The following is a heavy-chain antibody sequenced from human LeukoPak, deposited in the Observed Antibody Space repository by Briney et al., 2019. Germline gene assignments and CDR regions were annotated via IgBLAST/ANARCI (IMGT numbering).Heavy chain of an antibody. Sequence: GGSLRLSCAASGFTFSSYGMHWVRQAPGKGLEWVAFIRYDGSNKYYADSVKGRFTISRDNAKNSLYLQMNSLRAEDTAVYYCARADYYDSSPDYWGQGTLVTVSS. D-gene: IGHD3-22*01. CDR1: GFTFSSYG. V-gene: IGHV3-30*02. J-gene: IGHJ4*02. CDR2: IRYDGSNK. CDR3: ARADYYDSSPDY.